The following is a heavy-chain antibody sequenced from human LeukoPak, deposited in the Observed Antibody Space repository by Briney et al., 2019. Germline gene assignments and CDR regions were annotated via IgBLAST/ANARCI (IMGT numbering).Heavy chain of an antibody. CDR2: ISSSRSI. Sequence: GGSLRLSCAASGFTFSSYSMNWVRQAPGKGLEWVSYISSSRSIYYADSVKGRFTISRDNANNSLSLQMNSLRDEDTAVYYCVLGSPFDYWGQGTLVTVSS. D-gene: IGHD3-10*01. J-gene: IGHJ4*02. CDR3: VLGSPFDY. CDR1: GFTFSSYS. V-gene: IGHV3-48*02.